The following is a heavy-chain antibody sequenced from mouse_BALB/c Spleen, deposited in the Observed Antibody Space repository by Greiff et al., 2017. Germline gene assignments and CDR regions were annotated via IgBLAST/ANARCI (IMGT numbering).Heavy chain of an antibody. D-gene: IGHD2-1*01. CDR2: INPSSGYT. CDR1: GYTFTSYT. J-gene: IGHJ4*01. Sequence: VQLQESGAELARPGASVKMSCKASGYTFTSYTMHWVKQRPGQGLEWIGYINPSSGYTNYNQKFKDKATLTADKSSSTAYMQLSSLTSEDSAVYYCARADYVNGYAMDTRGQGTSETGSS. V-gene: IGHV1-4*01. CDR3: ARADYVNGYAMDT.